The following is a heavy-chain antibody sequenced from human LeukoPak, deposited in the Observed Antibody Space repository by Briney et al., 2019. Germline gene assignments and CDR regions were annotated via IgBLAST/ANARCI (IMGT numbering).Heavy chain of an antibody. CDR2: TYYRSTWYN. CDR1: GDSLSSNSVT. V-gene: IGHV6-1*01. J-gene: IGHJ5*02. Sequence: SQTLSLTCALSGDSLSSNSVTWNWIRQSPSRGLEWLGRTYYRSTWYNDYAVSVRGRITVNPDTSKNQFSLHLNSVTPEDTDVYYCARRLTQYDCFDPWGQGNLVTVSS. CDR3: ARRLTQYDCFDP. D-gene: IGHD2-2*01.